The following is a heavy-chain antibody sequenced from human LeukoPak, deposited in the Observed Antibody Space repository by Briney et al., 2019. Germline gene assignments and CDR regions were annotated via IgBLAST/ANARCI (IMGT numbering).Heavy chain of an antibody. V-gene: IGHV4-59*01. Sequence: SSETLSLTCTVSGGSISTYYWNWIRQPPGKGLEWIGYIYHSGSTNYNPSLQSRVTISVDTSKNQFSLNLNSVTAADTAVYYCARGGAARLHFQNWGQGTLVTVSS. D-gene: IGHD6-6*01. J-gene: IGHJ1*01. CDR2: IYHSGST. CDR3: ARGGAARLHFQN. CDR1: GGSISTYY.